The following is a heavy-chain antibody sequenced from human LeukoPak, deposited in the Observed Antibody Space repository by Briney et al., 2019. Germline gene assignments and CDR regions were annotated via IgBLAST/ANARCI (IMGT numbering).Heavy chain of an antibody. CDR1: GGTFSSYA. V-gene: IGHV1-69*05. CDR3: ARSGDSSGYFLDY. CDR2: IIPIFGTA. J-gene: IGHJ4*02. Sequence: SVKVSCKASGGTFSSYAISWVRQAPGQGLEWMGKIIPIFGTANYAQKFQGRVMITTDESTSTAYMELSSLRSEDTAVYYCARSGDSSGYFLDYWGQGTLVTVSS. D-gene: IGHD3-22*01.